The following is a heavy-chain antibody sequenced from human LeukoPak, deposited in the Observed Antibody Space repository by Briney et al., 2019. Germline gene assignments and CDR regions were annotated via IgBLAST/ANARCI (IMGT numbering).Heavy chain of an antibody. D-gene: IGHD2-2*01. V-gene: IGHV1-46*01. CDR3: ARDEGQGYCSSTSCCRSTFDY. CDR2: INPSGGST. CDR1: GYTFTSYY. Sequence: ASVKVSCKASGYTFTSYYMHWVRQAPGQGLEWMGIINPSGGSTSYAQKFQGRVTMTRATSTSTVYMELSRMRSEDTAVYYCARDEGQGYCSSTSCCRSTFDYWGQGTLVTVSS. J-gene: IGHJ4*02.